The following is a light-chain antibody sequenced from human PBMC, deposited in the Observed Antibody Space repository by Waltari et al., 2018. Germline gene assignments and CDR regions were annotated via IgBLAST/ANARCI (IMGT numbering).Light chain of an antibody. CDR2: GNN. CDR3: QCYDTTLDGWV. Sequence: QSVLTQPPSVSGAPGQRVTISCTGTRSNIGAGYEITWYHQFPGTAPKLLIYGNNYRPSGVPDRFSGSKSGTSGSLAITGLQAEDEADYYCQCYDTTLDGWVFGGGTRLTVL. J-gene: IGLJ3*02. CDR1: RSNIGAGYE. V-gene: IGLV1-40*01.